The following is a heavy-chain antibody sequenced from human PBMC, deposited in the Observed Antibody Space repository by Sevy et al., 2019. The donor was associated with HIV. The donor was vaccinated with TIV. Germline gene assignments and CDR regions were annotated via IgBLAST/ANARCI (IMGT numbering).Heavy chain of an antibody. V-gene: IGHV3-53*01. D-gene: IGHD4-17*01. CDR3: ARARYYGAAGAFDI. J-gene: IGHJ3*02. CDR1: GFTVSSNY. Sequence: GGSLRLSCAASGFTVSSNYMSWVRQAPGKGLEWVSVIYSGGSTYYADSVKGRFTISRDNSKNTLYLQMNSLRAEDTAVYYCARARYYGAAGAFDIWGQWTMVTVSS. CDR2: IYSGGST.